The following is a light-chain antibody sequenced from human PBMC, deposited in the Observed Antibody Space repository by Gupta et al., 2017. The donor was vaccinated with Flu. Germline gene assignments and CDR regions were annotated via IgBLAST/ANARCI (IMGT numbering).Light chain of an antibody. Sequence: PSTLSASIGDNVTIACRASQSIDIWLAWYQQRPRQAPKLLIYEASTVNSGVPSRFSGSGSGTEFTLTISSRQPDDFATYYCQHGSNSSWAFGRGTQVDIK. V-gene: IGKV1-5*03. J-gene: IGKJ1*01. CDR3: QHGSNSSWA. CDR1: QSIDIW. CDR2: EAS.